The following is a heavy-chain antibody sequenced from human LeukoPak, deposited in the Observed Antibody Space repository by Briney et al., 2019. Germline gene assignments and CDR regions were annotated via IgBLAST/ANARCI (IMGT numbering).Heavy chain of an antibody. CDR3: ASGRAYYYGSGSEYFQH. V-gene: IGHV4-39*07. Sequence: RPSETLSLTCTVSGGSISSSSYYWGWIRQPPGKGLEWIGSIYYSGSTYYNPSLKSRVTISVDTSKNQFSLKLSSVTAADTAVYYCASGRAYYYGSGSEYFQHWGQGTLVTVSS. J-gene: IGHJ1*01. CDR1: GGSISSSSYY. CDR2: IYYSGST. D-gene: IGHD3-10*01.